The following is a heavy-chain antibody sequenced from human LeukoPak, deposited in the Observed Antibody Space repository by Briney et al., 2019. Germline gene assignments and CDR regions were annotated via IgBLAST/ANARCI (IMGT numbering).Heavy chain of an antibody. CDR1: GFAFSGDN. CDR2: IGSSGSYI. CDR3: TRDRAIDIRAYDI. D-gene: IGHD5-12*01. Sequence: GGSLRLSCAASGFAFSGDNMNWVRQAPGKGLEWVSFIGSSGSYIKYADSVKGRFTISRDNAKNSLYLQMNSLRAEDTAMYFCTRDRAIDIRAYDIWGQGTMVTVSS. J-gene: IGHJ3*02. V-gene: IGHV3-21*01.